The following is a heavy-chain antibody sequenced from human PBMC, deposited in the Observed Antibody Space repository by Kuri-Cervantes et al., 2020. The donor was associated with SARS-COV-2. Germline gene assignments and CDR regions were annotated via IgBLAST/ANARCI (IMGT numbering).Heavy chain of an antibody. D-gene: IGHD2-2*01. J-gene: IGHJ4*02. CDR3: ARISAVPAAKRTYYFDY. V-gene: IGHV4-34*01. CDR2: INHSGST. CDR1: GGSFSGYY. Sequence: SETLSLTCAVYGGSFSGYYWSWIRQPPGKGLEWIGEINHSGSTNYNPSLKSRVTISVDTSKNQFSLKPSSVTAADTAVYYCARISAVPAAKRTYYFDYWGQGTLVTVSS.